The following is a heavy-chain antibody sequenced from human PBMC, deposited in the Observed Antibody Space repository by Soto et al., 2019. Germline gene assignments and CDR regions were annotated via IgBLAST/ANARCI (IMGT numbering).Heavy chain of an antibody. V-gene: IGHV1-18*01. CDR3: ARSFLGYCSSTSCYESPHYYYYGMDV. J-gene: IGHJ6*02. CDR2: ISAYNGNT. CDR1: GYTFTSYG. D-gene: IGHD2-2*01. Sequence: GASVKVSCKASGYTFTSYGISWVRQAPGQGLEWMGWISAYNGNTNYAQKLQGRVTMTTDTSTSTAYMELRSLRSDDTAVYYCARSFLGYCSSTSCYESPHYYYYGMDVWGQGTTVTV.